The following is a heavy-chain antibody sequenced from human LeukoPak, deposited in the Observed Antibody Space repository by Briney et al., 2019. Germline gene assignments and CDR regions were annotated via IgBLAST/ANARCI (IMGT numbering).Heavy chain of an antibody. Sequence: PSETLSLTCAVYGGSFSGYCWSWIRQPPGKGLEWIGEINHSGSTNYNPSLKSRVTISVDTSKNQFSLKLSSVTAADTAVYYCARTPRRDLPFDYWGQGTLVTVSS. CDR1: GGSFSGYC. D-gene: IGHD5-24*01. J-gene: IGHJ4*02. CDR2: INHSGST. V-gene: IGHV4-34*01. CDR3: ARTPRRDLPFDY.